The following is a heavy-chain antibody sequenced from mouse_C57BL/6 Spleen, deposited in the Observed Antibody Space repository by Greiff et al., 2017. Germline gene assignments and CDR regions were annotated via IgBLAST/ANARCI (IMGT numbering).Heavy chain of an antibody. J-gene: IGHJ4*01. Sequence: EVQVVESGGGLVKPGGSLKLSCAASVFTFSSYTMSWVRQTPEKRLEWVATISGGGGNTYYPDSVKGRFTISRDNAKNTLYLQMSSLRSEDTALYYCARSLYAMDYWGQGTSVTVSS. V-gene: IGHV5-9*01. CDR2: ISGGGGNT. CDR3: ARSLYAMDY. D-gene: IGHD6-1*01. CDR1: VFTFSSYT.